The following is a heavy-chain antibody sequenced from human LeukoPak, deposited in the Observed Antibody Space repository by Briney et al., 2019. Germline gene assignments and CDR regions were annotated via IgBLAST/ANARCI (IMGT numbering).Heavy chain of an antibody. CDR3: AKDRGSGNYFDY. Sequence: PGGSLRLSCAASGFSFSTYGMHWVRQAPGKGLEWVAFIRYDGSNKYYTDSVRGRFTISRDNSENTLYLQMSSLRAEDAAVYYCAKDRGSGNYFDYWGQGTLVTVSS. D-gene: IGHD3-10*01. CDR2: IRYDGSNK. CDR1: GFSFSTYG. V-gene: IGHV3-30*02. J-gene: IGHJ4*02.